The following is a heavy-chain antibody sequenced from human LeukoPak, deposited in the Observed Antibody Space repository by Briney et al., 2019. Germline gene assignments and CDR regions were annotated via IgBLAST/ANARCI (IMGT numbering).Heavy chain of an antibody. CDR3: ARDSIVNGALDI. Sequence: SGGSLRLSCAASGFTVSSNYMTWVRQAPGKGLEWVSVIYSDGSTFYADSVKGRFTISRDSFKNTLYLQMNSLRAEDTAFYYCARDSIVNGALDIWGQGTMVTVSS. CDR2: IYSDGST. V-gene: IGHV3-53*01. CDR1: GFTVSSNY. D-gene: IGHD2/OR15-2a*01. J-gene: IGHJ3*02.